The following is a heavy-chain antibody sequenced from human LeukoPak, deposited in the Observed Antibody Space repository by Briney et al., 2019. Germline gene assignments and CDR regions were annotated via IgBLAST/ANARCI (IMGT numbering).Heavy chain of an antibody. Sequence: PGGSLRLSCAASGFTFSSYGMHWVRQAPGKGLEWVAFIRYDGSNKYYADSVKGRFTISRDNSKNTLYLQMNNLRAEDTAVYYCAEAPNSYGSGSYYTLYYEYGMDVWGQGTMVTVSS. CDR1: GFTFSSYG. CDR3: AEAPNSYGSGSYYTLYYEYGMDV. J-gene: IGHJ6*02. CDR2: IRYDGSNK. D-gene: IGHD3-10*01. V-gene: IGHV3-30*02.